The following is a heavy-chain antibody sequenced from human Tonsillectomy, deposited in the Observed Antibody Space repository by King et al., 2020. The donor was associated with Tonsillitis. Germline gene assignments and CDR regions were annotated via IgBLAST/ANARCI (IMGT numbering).Heavy chain of an antibody. V-gene: IGHV1-18*01. Sequence: QLVQSGAEVKTPGASVKVSCKASDYTFNLFGITWVRQAPGQGLEWMGWISAYNGNTKYETKFQDRVTMTTDTSTSTAHMELRSLRSDDTAVYYCARDRDGYTNDAFDIWGQGTMVTVSS. D-gene: IGHD5-24*01. J-gene: IGHJ3*02. CDR2: ISAYNGNT. CDR3: ARDRDGYTNDAFDI. CDR1: DYTFNLFG.